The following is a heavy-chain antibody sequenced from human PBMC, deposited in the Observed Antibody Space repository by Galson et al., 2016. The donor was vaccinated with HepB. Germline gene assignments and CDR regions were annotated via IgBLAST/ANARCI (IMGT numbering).Heavy chain of an antibody. Sequence: SLRLSCAASGFTFSDYYMSWIRQAPGKGLEWVSYISSSGSTIHYADSVKGRFTISRDNAKNSLYLQMNSLRAEDTAVYYCAKDQSAGYYASSVYYYYYYGMDVWGQGTTVTVSS. CDR2: ISSSGSTI. J-gene: IGHJ6*02. CDR3: AKDQSAGYYASSVYYYYYYGMDV. V-gene: IGHV3-11*01. D-gene: IGHD3-22*01. CDR1: GFTFSDYY.